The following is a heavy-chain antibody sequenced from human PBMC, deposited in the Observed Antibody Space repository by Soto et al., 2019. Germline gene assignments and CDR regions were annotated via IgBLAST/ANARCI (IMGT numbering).Heavy chain of an antibody. V-gene: IGHV1-3*01. Sequence: QVQLVQSGAEVKKPGASVKVSCKASGYTFTSYAMHWVRQAPGQRLEWMGWINAGNGNTKYSQKFQGRVTITRDTSASTAYMELSRLRSEDTAVYYCARDGEGDSGSLAPLDYWGQGTLVTVSS. J-gene: IGHJ4*02. CDR2: INAGNGNT. CDR3: ARDGEGDSGSLAPLDY. CDR1: GYTFTSYA. D-gene: IGHD1-26*01.